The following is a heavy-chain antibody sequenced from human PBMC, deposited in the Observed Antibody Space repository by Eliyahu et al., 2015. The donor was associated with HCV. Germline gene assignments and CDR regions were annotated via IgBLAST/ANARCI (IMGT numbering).Heavy chain of an antibody. J-gene: IGHJ6*02. CDR1: GHTXTNYY. CDR2: INPXVGST. Sequence: QVQLVQSGAEVKKSGASVKVSCEASGHTXTNYYMHWLRXAPGQGLEWMGXINPXVGSTDYAQKFQGRVTVTRGTSTTTIYMELTSLRPDDTAVYYCARGYCSSTNCYAGYGMDVWGQGTTVTVSS. CDR3: ARGYCSSTNCYAGYGMDV. V-gene: IGHV1-46*01. D-gene: IGHD2-2*01.